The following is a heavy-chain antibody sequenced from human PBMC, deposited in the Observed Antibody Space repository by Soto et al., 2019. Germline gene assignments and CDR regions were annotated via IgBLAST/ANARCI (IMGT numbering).Heavy chain of an antibody. V-gene: IGHV3-74*01. D-gene: IGHD7-27*01. Sequence: PGGSLRLSCVASGFPFSGHWLHWVRQGPGKGLAWVSRINGDGTSTAYADSVKGRFTISRDNAKETLSLQMNSLRAEDTGVYYCASLGLTGRYNFDSWGHGTLVTVSS. CDR2: INGDGTST. J-gene: IGHJ4*01. CDR1: GFPFSGHW. CDR3: ASLGLTGRYNFDS.